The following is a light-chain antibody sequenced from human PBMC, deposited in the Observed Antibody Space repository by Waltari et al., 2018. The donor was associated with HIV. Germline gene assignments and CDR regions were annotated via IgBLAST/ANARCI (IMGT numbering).Light chain of an antibody. Sequence: QSALTQPASVSGSPGQSITISCTGTSSDVGSYNLVSWYQQHPGKAPKLMIYEVSKLPSGVSNRFSGSKAGNTASLTISGLQAEDEADYYCCSYAGSNTWVFGGGTKLTVL. V-gene: IGLV2-23*02. J-gene: IGLJ3*02. CDR3: CSYAGSNTWV. CDR2: EVS. CDR1: SSDVGSYNL.